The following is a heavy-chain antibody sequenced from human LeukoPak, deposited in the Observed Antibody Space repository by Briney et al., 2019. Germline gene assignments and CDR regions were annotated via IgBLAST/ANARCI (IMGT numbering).Heavy chain of an antibody. CDR1: GGSISSYY. Sequence: SETLSLTCTVSGGSISSYYWSWIRQPPGKGLEWIGYIYYNGYADYNPSLKSRVTISVDTSKNQLSLHMSSVTASDSAIYYCARHLRNLNEDRFREGEPNFDYWGQGTLVTVSS. CDR3: ARHLRNLNEDRFREGEPNFDY. J-gene: IGHJ4*02. D-gene: IGHD1-14*01. V-gene: IGHV4-59*08. CDR2: IYYNGYA.